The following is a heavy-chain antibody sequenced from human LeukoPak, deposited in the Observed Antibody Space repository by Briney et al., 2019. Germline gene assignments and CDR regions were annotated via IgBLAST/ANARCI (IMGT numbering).Heavy chain of an antibody. J-gene: IGHJ6*02. CDR1: GGSIYSGGDY. CDR2: IYYDGST. V-gene: IGHV4-31*03. CDR3: ARGYHDRHARYGMDV. Sequence: PSQTLSLTCSVSGGSIYSGGDYWSWIRQHPGKGLDWIGYIYYDGSTGYNPSLQSRVTISLDLSKNHFSLNLTSVTVADTAVYYCARGYHDRHARYGMDVWGQGTTVTVSS. D-gene: IGHD1-14*01.